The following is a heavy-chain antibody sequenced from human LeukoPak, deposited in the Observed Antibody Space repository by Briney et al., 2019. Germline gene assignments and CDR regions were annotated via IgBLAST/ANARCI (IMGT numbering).Heavy chain of an antibody. Sequence: SETLSLTCTVSGGSISSYYWSWIRQPPGKGLEWIGFIYYSGSTNYNPSLKSRVTISVDTSKNQFSLKLSSVTAADTAVYYCARVPGIVVVPAAIVGYYYGMDVWGQGTTVTVSS. J-gene: IGHJ6*02. CDR3: ARVPGIVVVPAAIVGYYYGMDV. D-gene: IGHD2-2*02. CDR2: IYYSGST. CDR1: GGSISSYY. V-gene: IGHV4-59*01.